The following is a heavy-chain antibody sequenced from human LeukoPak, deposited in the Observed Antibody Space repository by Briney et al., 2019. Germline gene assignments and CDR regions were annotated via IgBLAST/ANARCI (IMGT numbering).Heavy chain of an antibody. CDR2: IYYSGST. Sequence: SLTLSLTRTVSVGSISSGDYYGSWIRQPPGKGLEWIGYIYYSGSTYYNPSLKSRVTISVDTSKNQFSLKLSSVTAADTAVYYCARAPAAMPDYWGQGTLVTVSS. D-gene: IGHD2-2*01. J-gene: IGHJ4*02. V-gene: IGHV4-30-4*01. CDR3: ARAPAAMPDY. CDR1: VGSISSGDYY.